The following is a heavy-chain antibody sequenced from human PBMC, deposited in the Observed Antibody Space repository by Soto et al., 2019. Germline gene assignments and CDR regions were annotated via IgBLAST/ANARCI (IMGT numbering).Heavy chain of an antibody. Sequence: VQLVQSGSEVKKPGSSVRVSCKASGGTFSTYMISWVRQAPGQGLEWMGRISPMVGIAIYAQKFQGRIAITADKSTSIAYLEVTSLRNEDTAVYYCARLASGSYDYWGQGTLITVSS. CDR2: ISPMVGIA. CDR3: ARLASGSYDY. J-gene: IGHJ4*02. D-gene: IGHD1-26*01. V-gene: IGHV1-69*02. CDR1: GGTFSTYM.